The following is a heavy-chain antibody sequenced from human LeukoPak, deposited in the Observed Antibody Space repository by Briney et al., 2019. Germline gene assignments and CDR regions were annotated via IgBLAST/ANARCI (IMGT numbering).Heavy chain of an antibody. Sequence: GALRLSCAASGFTFSSYGMHWVRQAPGKGLEWVAFIRYDGSNKYYADSVKGRFTISRDNSKNTLYLQMNSLRAEDTAVYYCARDPNGDYVGAFDFWGQGTMVTVSS. J-gene: IGHJ3*01. CDR1: GFTFSSYG. CDR2: IRYDGSNK. V-gene: IGHV3-30*02. D-gene: IGHD4-17*01. CDR3: ARDPNGDYVGAFDF.